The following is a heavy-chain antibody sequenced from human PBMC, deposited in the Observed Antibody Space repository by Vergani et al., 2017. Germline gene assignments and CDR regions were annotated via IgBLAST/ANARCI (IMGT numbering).Heavy chain of an antibody. CDR1: GGSFTSYH. D-gene: IGHD4-11*01. CDR3: ARVNTETNGHLYYYYYMDV. Sequence: QVQLQQWGGGLLTPSETLSLTCVVNGGSFTSYHWTWIRQSPGEGLEWVGDIDHTGRPDYNPSLKSRLSMSVDKSRNQFSLTLNAVTATDTAIYFCARVNTETNGHLYYYYYMDVRGQGTAVTVS. J-gene: IGHJ6*03. V-gene: IGHV4-34*01. CDR2: IDHTGRP.